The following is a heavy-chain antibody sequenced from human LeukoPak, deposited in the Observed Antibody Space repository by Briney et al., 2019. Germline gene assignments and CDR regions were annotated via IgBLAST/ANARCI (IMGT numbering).Heavy chain of an antibody. CDR1: GFTFSSYE. CDR3: ARDKVVGPTKFDS. Sequence: PGGSLRLSCAASGFTFSSYEMNWVRQAPGKGLEWVANIKQDGGEIYYVDSVKGRFTISRDNARNSVYLHMNSLRAEDTAVYYCARDKVVGPTKFDSWGQGTLVTVSS. D-gene: IGHD1-26*01. V-gene: IGHV3-7*01. CDR2: IKQDGGEI. J-gene: IGHJ5*01.